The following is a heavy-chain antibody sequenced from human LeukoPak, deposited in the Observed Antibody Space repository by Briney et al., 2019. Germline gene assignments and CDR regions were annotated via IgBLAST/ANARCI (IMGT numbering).Heavy chain of an antibody. J-gene: IGHJ3*02. CDR3: ARTVGATGAFDI. CDR2: ISAYTGST. Sequence: ASVKVSCKASGYTFINYGLTWVRQAPGQGFEWMGWISAYTGSTHYAQKLQGRVTMPTDTSTSTAYMDLRSLRSDDTAVYYCARTVGATGAFDIWGQGTMVIVSS. V-gene: IGHV1-18*01. D-gene: IGHD1-26*01. CDR1: GYTFINYG.